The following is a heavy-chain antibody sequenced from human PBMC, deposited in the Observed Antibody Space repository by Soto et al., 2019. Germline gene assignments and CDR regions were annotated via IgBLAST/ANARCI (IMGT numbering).Heavy chain of an antibody. J-gene: IGHJ5*02. CDR3: AREPFGDYGRPYKFPTYNWFDP. CDR2: ISAYNGNT. D-gene: IGHD4-17*01. V-gene: IGHV1-18*01. CDR1: GYTFTSYG. Sequence: ASVKVSCKASGYTFTSYGISWVRQAPGQGLEWMGWISAYNGNTNYAQKLQGRVTMTTDTSTSTAYMELRSLRSDDTAVYYCAREPFGDYGRPYKFPTYNWFDPWGQGTLVTVSS.